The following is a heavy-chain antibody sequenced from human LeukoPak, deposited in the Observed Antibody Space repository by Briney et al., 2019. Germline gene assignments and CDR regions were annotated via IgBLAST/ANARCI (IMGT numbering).Heavy chain of an antibody. CDR2: IIPIFGTA. CDR1: GGTFSSYA. D-gene: IGHD3-3*01. V-gene: IGHV1-69*05. CDR3: ALSITIFGVTNYYYYMDV. Sequence: SVKVSCKASGGTFSSYAISWVRQAPGQGLEWMGGIIPIFGTANYAQKFQGRVTITTDESTSTAYMELSSLRSEDTAVYYCALSITIFGVTNYYYYMDVWGKGTTVTVSS. J-gene: IGHJ6*03.